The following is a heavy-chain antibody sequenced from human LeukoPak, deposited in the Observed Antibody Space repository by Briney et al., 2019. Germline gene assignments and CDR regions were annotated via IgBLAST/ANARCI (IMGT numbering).Heavy chain of an antibody. CDR3: GRGHWGLDS. V-gene: IGHV3-20*04. J-gene: IGHJ4*02. Sequence: GGSLRLSCEASGFTFDDYGMGWVRQAPGKGLEWVSGINWNGGSTGYADSVKGRFTLSRDNARNSLYLQMNSLRVEDTAVYYCGRGHWGLDSWGQGTLVSVSS. D-gene: IGHD7-27*01. CDR2: INWNGGST. CDR1: GFTFDDYG.